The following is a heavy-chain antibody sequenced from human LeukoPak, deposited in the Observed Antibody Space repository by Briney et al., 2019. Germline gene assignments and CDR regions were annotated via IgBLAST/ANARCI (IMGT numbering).Heavy chain of an antibody. V-gene: IGHV4-59*08. Sequence: SETLSLTCTVSGGSISSYYWSWIRQPPGKGLEWIGYIYYSGSTNYNPSLKSRVTISVDTSKNQFSLKLSSVIAADTAVYYCARARVAVAGEDYFDYWGQGTLVTVSS. CDR2: IYYSGST. J-gene: IGHJ4*02. D-gene: IGHD6-19*01. CDR1: GGSISSYY. CDR3: ARARVAVAGEDYFDY.